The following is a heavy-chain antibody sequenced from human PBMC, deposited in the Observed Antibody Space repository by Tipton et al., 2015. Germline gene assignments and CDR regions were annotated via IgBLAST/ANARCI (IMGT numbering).Heavy chain of an antibody. Sequence: LRLSCTVSGGPISSSTEYWGWIRHRPGKGLEWIGTIYYSATTSYNPYLKSRMTISLDTSKNQFSLELSSVTAADTAVYYCAKGRGTLLVVPEGYWGQGTLVTVSP. D-gene: IGHD3-3*01. J-gene: IGHJ4*02. CDR2: IYYSATT. CDR1: GGPISSSTEY. V-gene: IGHV4-39*07. CDR3: AKGRGTLLVVPEGY.